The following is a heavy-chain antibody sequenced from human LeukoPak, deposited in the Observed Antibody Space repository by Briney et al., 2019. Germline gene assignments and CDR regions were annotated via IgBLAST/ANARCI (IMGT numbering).Heavy chain of an antibody. CDR3: AKDRRVVVINTIDY. J-gene: IGHJ4*02. V-gene: IGHV3-23*01. CDR1: GFTFSSYA. CDR2: ISGSGGST. Sequence: GGSLRLSCAASGFTFSSYAMSWVRQAPGKGLEWVSAISGSGGSTYYADSVKGLFTISRDNSKNTLYLQMNSLRAEDTAVYYCAKDRRVVVINTIDYWRQGTLVTVSS. D-gene: IGHD3-22*01.